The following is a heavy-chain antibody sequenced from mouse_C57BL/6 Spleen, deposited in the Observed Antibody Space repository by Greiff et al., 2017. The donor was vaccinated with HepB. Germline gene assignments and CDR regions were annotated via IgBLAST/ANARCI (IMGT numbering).Heavy chain of an antibody. CDR3: ARGRTEGY. CDR2: IDPSDSYT. V-gene: IGHV1-59*01. J-gene: IGHJ2*01. Sequence: QVQLQQSGAELVRPGTSVKLSCKASGYTFTSYWMHWVKQRPGQGLEWIGVIDPSDSYTNYNQKFKGKATLTVDTSSSTAYMQLSSLTSEDSAVYYCARGRTEGYWGQGTTLTVSS. CDR1: GYTFTSYW.